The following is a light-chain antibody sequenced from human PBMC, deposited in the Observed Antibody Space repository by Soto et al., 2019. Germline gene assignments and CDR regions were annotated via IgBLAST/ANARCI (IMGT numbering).Light chain of an antibody. CDR1: QSISSN. V-gene: IGKV3-15*01. CDR3: QQYDKWPYT. J-gene: IGKJ2*01. CDR2: GPS. Sequence: EIGMTQSPATLSVSPGDRAALSCRASQSISSNLAWYQQKPGQAPRLLIYGPSIRATGIPARFSGSGSETEFTLTISSLQSEDFAVYYCQQYDKWPYTFGQGTKLQI.